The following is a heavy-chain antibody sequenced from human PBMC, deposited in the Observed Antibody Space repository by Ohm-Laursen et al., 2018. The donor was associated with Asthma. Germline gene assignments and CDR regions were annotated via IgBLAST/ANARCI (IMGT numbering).Heavy chain of an antibody. Sequence: SLRLSCAASGFTFSSYGMHWVRQAPGKGLEWVAVIWYDGSNKYYADSVKGRFTISRDNSKNTLYLQMNSLRAEDTAVYYCARDQGYYDFWSGPGDYYGMDVWGQGTTVTVSS. CDR3: ARDQGYYDFWSGPGDYYGMDV. D-gene: IGHD3-3*01. J-gene: IGHJ6*02. V-gene: IGHV3-33*01. CDR2: IWYDGSNK. CDR1: GFTFSSYG.